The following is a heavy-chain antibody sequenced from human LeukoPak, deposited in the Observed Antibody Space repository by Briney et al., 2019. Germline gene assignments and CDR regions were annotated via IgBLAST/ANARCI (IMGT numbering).Heavy chain of an antibody. CDR2: ISGGSSFI. CDR3: ARGGIFSPPY. D-gene: IGHD3-3*01. CDR1: GFSFDSYT. V-gene: IGHV3-21*01. Sequence: GGSLRLSCVASGFSFDSYTINWVRLAPGQGLEWVSSISGGSSFIYYGDSVKGRFTISRDNAKNSVFLQMDSLRAEDTAVYYCARGGIFSPPYWGQGTLVTVSS. J-gene: IGHJ4*02.